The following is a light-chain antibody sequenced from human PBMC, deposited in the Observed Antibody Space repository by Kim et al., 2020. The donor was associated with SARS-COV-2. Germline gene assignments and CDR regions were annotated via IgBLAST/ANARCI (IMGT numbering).Light chain of an antibody. CDR3: QAWDSSTPRWV. CDR1: KLGDKY. Sequence: SYELTQPPSVSVSPGQTASITCSGDKLGDKYACWYQQKPGQSPVLVIYQDSKRPSGIPERFSGSNSGNTATLTISGTQAMDEADYYCQAWDSSTPRWVFGGGTKLTVL. V-gene: IGLV3-1*01. J-gene: IGLJ3*02. CDR2: QDS.